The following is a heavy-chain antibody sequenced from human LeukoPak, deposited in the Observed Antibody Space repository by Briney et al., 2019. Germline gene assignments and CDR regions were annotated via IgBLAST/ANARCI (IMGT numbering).Heavy chain of an antibody. CDR2: IIPIFGTA. D-gene: IGHD6-19*01. CDR3: ARAGEYSSGWDPFDY. J-gene: IGHJ4*02. Sequence: ASVRVSCTASGGTFSSYAISWVRQAPGQGLEWMGGIIPIFGTANYAQKFQGRVTITADESTSTAYMELSSLRSEDTAVYYCARAGEYSSGWDPFDYWGQGTLVTVSS. CDR1: GGTFSSYA. V-gene: IGHV1-69*13.